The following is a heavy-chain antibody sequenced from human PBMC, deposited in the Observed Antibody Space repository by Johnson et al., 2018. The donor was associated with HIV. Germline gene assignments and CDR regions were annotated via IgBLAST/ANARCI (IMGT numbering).Heavy chain of an antibody. CDR1: GFTFSSYD. CDR3: ARVTPYCGGDCYDAFDI. J-gene: IGHJ3*02. V-gene: IGHV3-13*01. D-gene: IGHD2-21*02. CDR2: IGTAGDT. Sequence: VQLVESGGGLVQPGGSLRLSCAVSGFTFSSYDHWVRQPTGKGLGWVSGIGTAGDTYYADSVKGRFTISRDNTKNSLYLQMNSLRAGDTAVYYCARVTPYCGGDCYDAFDIWGQGTMVTVSS.